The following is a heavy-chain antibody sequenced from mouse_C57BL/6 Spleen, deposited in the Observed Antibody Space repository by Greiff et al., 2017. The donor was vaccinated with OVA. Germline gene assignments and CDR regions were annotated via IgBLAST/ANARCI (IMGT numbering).Heavy chain of an antibody. V-gene: IGHV1-52*01. CDR1: GYTFTSYW. J-gene: IGHJ1*03. Sequence: QVQLKQPGAELVRPGSSVKLSCKASGYTFTSYWMHWVKQRPIQGLEWIGNIDPSDSETHYNQKFKDKATLTVDKSSSTAYMQLSSLTSEDSAVYYCAREGYDYGYFDVWGTGTTVTVSS. D-gene: IGHD3-1*01. CDR2: IDPSDSET. CDR3: AREGYDYGYFDV.